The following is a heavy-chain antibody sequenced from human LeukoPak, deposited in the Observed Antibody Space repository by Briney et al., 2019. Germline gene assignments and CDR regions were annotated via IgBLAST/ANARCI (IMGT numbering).Heavy chain of an antibody. V-gene: IGHV3-23*01. J-gene: IGHJ5*02. D-gene: IGHD3-22*01. CDR3: AKDLDSSGDYPPRYNWFDP. Sequence: PGGPLRLSCAASGFTFSSYAMSWVRQAPGKGLEWVSAISGSGGSTYYADSVKGRFTISRDNSKNTLYLQMNSLRAEDTAVYYCAKDLDSSGDYPPRYNWFDPWGQGTLVTVSS. CDR2: ISGSGGST. CDR1: GFTFSSYA.